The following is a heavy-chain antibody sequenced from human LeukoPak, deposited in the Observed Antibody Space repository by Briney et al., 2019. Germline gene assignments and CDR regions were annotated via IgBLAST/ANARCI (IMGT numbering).Heavy chain of an antibody. CDR2: IYTSGST. V-gene: IGHV4-61*02. D-gene: IGHD3-22*01. CDR1: GGSISSGSYY. CDR3: ARQSYYDSSGTDAFDI. Sequence: PSETLSLTCTVSGGSISSGSYYWSWIRQPAGKGLEWIGRIYTSGSTNYNPSLKSRVTISVDTSKNQFSLKLSSVTAADTAVYYCARQSYYDSSGTDAFDIWGQGTMVTVSS. J-gene: IGHJ3*02.